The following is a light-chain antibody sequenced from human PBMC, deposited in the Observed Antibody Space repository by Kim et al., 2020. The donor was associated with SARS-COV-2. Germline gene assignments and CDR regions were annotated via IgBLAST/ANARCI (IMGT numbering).Light chain of an antibody. CDR2: GAS. Sequence: LSLSPRDRATVSCRASQSVSSSDLAWYQHKPGQAPRLLIHGASSRATGIPDRFSGSGSGSDFTLTISRLEPEDFAVYYCQQYGATFGGGTKVDIK. CDR1: QSVSSSD. V-gene: IGKV3-20*01. CDR3: QQYGAT. J-gene: IGKJ4*01.